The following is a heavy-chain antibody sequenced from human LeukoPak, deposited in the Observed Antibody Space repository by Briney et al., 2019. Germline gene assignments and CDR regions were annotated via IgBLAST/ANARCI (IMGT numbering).Heavy chain of an antibody. CDR3: ARDALYSSGWYPSF. J-gene: IGHJ4*02. CDR2: IYPRDGST. V-gene: IGHV1-46*01. Sequence: ASVKVSCKASGYIFINNYIQWVRQAPGQGLEWVGMIYPRDGSTSYAQNFQGRVTVTRDTSTSTVHMELSGLTSEDTAVYYCARDALYSSGWYPSFWGQGTLVTVSS. D-gene: IGHD6-19*01. CDR1: GYIFINNY.